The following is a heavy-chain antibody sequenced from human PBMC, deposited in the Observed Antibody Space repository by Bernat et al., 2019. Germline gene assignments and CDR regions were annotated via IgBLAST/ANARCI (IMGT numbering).Heavy chain of an antibody. Sequence: QLQLQESGPGLVKPSETLSLTCTVSGGSISSSSYYWGWIRQPPGKGLEWIGSIYSSGSTYYNPSLKSRVTISVDKSKNQFSLKLSSVTAADTAVYYCARVAGYSSGWYGVDYWGQGTLVTVSS. CDR1: GGSISSSSYY. J-gene: IGHJ4*02. CDR3: ARVAGYSSGWYGVDY. D-gene: IGHD6-19*01. CDR2: IYSSGST. V-gene: IGHV4-39*07.